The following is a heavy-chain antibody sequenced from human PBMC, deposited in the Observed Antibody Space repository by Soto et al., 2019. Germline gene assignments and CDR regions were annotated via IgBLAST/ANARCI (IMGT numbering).Heavy chain of an antibody. Sequence: PSETLSLTCSVSGGSINNYYWSWIRQPPGKGLEWIGYIYYSGTTNYNPSLKSRVAISIEMSKNQFSLTLTSVTAADTALYFCARGSLGGYYGAFDVWGQGTTVTVSS. V-gene: IGHV4-59*12. CDR2: IYYSGTT. J-gene: IGHJ3*01. D-gene: IGHD3-10*01. CDR3: ARGSLGGYYGAFDV. CDR1: GGSINNYY.